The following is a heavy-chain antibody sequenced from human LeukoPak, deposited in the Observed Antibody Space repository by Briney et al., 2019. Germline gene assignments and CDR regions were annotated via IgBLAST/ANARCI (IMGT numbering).Heavy chain of an antibody. CDR3: ASFGISWRSSY. Sequence: GGSLRLSCAASGFSFSSHWVHWVRHAPGKGLVWVSRISDDGSYTSNVDSVKGRFTISRDNVNNMLYLHMNSLRAEDTAVYYCASFGISWRSSYWGRGTLVTVSS. V-gene: IGHV3-74*01. CDR1: GFSFSSHW. CDR2: ISDDGSYT. J-gene: IGHJ4*02. D-gene: IGHD2-21*01.